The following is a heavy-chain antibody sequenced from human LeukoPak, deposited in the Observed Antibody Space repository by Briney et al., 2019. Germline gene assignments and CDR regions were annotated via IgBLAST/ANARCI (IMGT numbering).Heavy chain of an antibody. D-gene: IGHD2-15*01. Sequence: GGSLRLSCAASRFTFSDYYMSWIRQAPGKGLEWVSYIGSSGSFIYYADSVKGRFTISRDNAKNSLYLQMNSLRAEDTAVYYCARGSLGGSGGTYYDYWGQGTLVTVSP. CDR2: IGSSGSFI. CDR3: ARGSLGGSGGTYYDY. CDR1: RFTFSDYY. V-gene: IGHV3-11*01. J-gene: IGHJ4*02.